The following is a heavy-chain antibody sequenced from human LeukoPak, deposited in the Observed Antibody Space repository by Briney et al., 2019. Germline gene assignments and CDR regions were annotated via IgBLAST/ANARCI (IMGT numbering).Heavy chain of an antibody. J-gene: IGHJ4*02. D-gene: IGHD3-10*01. Sequence: GGSLRLSCAASGFTFSDYYMSWIRQAPGRGPEWVGLVKSESDGGTAVYAAPVKGRFTISRDDSKNTLYLQMNSLKTEDTAVYYCATGYGSGNACDYWGQGTLVTVSS. CDR3: ATGYGSGNACDY. CDR2: VKSESDGGTA. CDR1: GFTFSDYY. V-gene: IGHV3-15*01.